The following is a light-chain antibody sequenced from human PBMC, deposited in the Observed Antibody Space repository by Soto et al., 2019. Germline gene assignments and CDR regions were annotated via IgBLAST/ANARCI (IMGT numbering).Light chain of an antibody. J-gene: IGLJ1*01. Sequence: QSALTQPASVSGAPGQRVTISCTGSSSNIGAGYDVHWYQQLPGTAPKLLIYDNSNRPSGVPDRFSGSKSGTSASLAITGLLAEDEADYYCQSYDSSLSGYVFGTGTKLTVL. CDR3: QSYDSSLSGYV. V-gene: IGLV1-40*01. CDR1: SSNIGAGYD. CDR2: DNS.